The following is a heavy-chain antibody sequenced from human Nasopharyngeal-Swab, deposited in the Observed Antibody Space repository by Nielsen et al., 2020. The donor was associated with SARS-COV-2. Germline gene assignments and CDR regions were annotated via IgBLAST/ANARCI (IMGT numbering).Heavy chain of an antibody. V-gene: IGHV4-39*07. CDR1: GGSIAGSTYY. Sequence: SETLSLTCTVSGGSIAGSTYYWGWARQPPGKGLEWIGEINHSGSTNYNPSLKSRVTISVDTSKNQFSLKLSSVTAADTAVYYCARGGWGIDGYNYYYYYGMDVWGQGTTVTVSS. CDR3: ARGGWGIDGYNYYYYYGMDV. J-gene: IGHJ6*02. D-gene: IGHD5-24*01. CDR2: INHSGST.